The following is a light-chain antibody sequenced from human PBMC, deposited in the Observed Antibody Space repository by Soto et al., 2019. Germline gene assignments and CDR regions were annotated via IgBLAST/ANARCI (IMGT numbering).Light chain of an antibody. Sequence: DIVLTLSPGARSLSTGERATLFCRASQTVTSKYLAWYQQKPGQPPRLLILGASTRATGIADRFSGSGSGTDFTLTSCILEPEDFARYCCQQYGDSLLTFAGGSNVAIK. V-gene: IGKV3-20*01. J-gene: IGKJ4*01. CDR2: GAS. CDR3: QQYGDSLLT. CDR1: QTVTSKY.